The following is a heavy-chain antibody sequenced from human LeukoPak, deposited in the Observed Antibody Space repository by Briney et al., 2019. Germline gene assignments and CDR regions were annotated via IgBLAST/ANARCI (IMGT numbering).Heavy chain of an antibody. CDR1: GFTFSDYS. CDR2: ITNTAHDETP. V-gene: IGHV3-49*03. CDR3: TRDLDGSGNYHWFDP. J-gene: IGHJ5*02. Sequence: GGSLRLSCTASGFTFSDYSMGWFRRAPGKGLEWLGLITNTAHDETPEYAASVKGRFIISKDDSKTVAYLQMNSLKTEDTAVYYCTRDLDGSGNYHWFDPWGQGTLVTVSS. D-gene: IGHD3-10*01.